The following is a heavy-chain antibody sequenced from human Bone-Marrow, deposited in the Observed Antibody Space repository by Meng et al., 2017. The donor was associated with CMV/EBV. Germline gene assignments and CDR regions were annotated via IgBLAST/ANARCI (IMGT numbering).Heavy chain of an antibody. CDR3: AKDSSVAGPLDY. CDR1: GFTFDDYA. CDR2: ISWNSGHI. V-gene: IGHV3-9*01. D-gene: IGHD6-19*01. Sequence: SLKISCAASGFTFDDYAMHWVRQAPGKGLEWVSGISWNSGHIGYADSVKGRFTISRDNAKNSLYLQMNSLRSEDTALYYCAKDSSVAGPLDYWGQGTRVTGYS. J-gene: IGHJ4*02.